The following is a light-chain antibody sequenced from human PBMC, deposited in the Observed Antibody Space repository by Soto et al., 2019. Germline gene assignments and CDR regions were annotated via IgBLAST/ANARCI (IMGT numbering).Light chain of an antibody. J-gene: IGKJ4*01. CDR2: DGS. V-gene: IGKV1-5*01. CDR1: QSISSW. Sequence: DIQMTQSPSTLSASVGDRVTITCRASQSISSWLAWYQQKPGKAPKLLIYDGSSLESGVPSRFSGSGSGTEFTLTISSLQPDDFAPYYCQQYNSYSRLTFGGGTKVEIK. CDR3: QQYNSYSRLT.